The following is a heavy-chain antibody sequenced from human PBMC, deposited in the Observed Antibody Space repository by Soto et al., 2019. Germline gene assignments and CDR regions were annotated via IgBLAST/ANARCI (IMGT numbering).Heavy chain of an antibody. J-gene: IGHJ4*02. CDR3: ARLTHYYHEDTFDY. D-gene: IGHD3-10*01. V-gene: IGHV4-61*01. CDR2: FLSSDNT. CDR1: GGSVNSGSFY. Sequence: SETLSLTCTVSGGSVNSGSFYWSWIRKTPRKGLELIGYFLSSDNTNYNPSLKNRLTVSIATPKNQFSLRLSSVTAADTALYYCARLTHYYHEDTFDYWGQGTLVTVSS.